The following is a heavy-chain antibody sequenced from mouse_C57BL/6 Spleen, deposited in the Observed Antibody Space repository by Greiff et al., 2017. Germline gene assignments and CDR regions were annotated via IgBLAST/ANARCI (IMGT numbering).Heavy chain of an antibody. CDR1: GYTFTSYW. V-gene: IGHV1-69*01. CDR3: AITGPPYAMDY. J-gene: IGHJ4*01. Sequence: QVQLQQPGAELVMPGASVKLSCKASGYTFTSYWMHWVKQRPGQGLEWIGEIDPSDSYTNYNQKFKGKSNLTVDKSSSTAYMQLSSLTSEDSAVYYSAITGPPYAMDYWGQGTSVTVSS. CDR2: IDPSDSYT. D-gene: IGHD4-1*01.